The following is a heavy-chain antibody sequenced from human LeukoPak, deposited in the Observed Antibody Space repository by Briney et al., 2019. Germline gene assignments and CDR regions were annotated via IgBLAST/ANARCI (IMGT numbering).Heavy chain of an antibody. CDR1: GYTFTSYY. J-gene: IGHJ6*02. CDR2: INPSGGST. Sequence: ASVKVSCKASGYTFTSYYMHWVRQAPGQGLEWMGIINPSGGSTSYAQKFQGRVTITRDTSTSTVYMELSSLRSEDTAVYYCARDQGDYGDYVLVGRAYYYGMDVWGQGTTVTVSS. D-gene: IGHD4-17*01. V-gene: IGHV1-46*01. CDR3: ARDQGDYGDYVLVGRAYYYGMDV.